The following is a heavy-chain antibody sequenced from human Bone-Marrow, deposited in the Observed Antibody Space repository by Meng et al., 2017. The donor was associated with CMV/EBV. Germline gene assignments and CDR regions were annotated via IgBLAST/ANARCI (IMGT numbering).Heavy chain of an antibody. CDR1: GYTFSNYG. CDR2: IIAYNGNT. CDR3: ARKTHYYDSSGQVDAFDI. Sequence: ASVKVSCKASGYTFSNYGISWVRQAPGQGLEWMGWIIAYNGNTNYVQKLQGRVTMTTDTSTSTAYMELGSLRSDDTAVYYCARKTHYYDSSGQVDAFDIWGQGTMVTV. J-gene: IGHJ3*02. V-gene: IGHV1-18*01. D-gene: IGHD3-22*01.